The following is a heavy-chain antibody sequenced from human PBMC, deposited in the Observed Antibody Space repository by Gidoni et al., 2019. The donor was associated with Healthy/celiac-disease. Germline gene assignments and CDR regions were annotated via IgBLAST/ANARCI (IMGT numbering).Heavy chain of an antibody. J-gene: IGHJ4*02. CDR1: GGTFSSYA. CDR2: IIPSFGTA. V-gene: IGHV1-69*01. D-gene: IGHD6-6*01. Sequence: KKPGSSVKVSCKASGGTFSSYAISWVRQAPGQGLEWMGGIIPSFGTANYAQKFQGRVTITADESTSTAYMELSSLRSEDTAVYYCARVPRIAAHTYYFDYWGQGTLVTVSS. CDR3: ARVPRIAAHTYYFDY.